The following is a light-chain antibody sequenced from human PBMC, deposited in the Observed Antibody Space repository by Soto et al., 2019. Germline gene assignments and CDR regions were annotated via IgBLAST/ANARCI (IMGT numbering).Light chain of an antibody. V-gene: IGLV2-11*01. CDR3: CSYAGNYNFGV. Sequence: QYALTQSRSVSGSPGQSVTISCTGTNSDIGGYHFVSWYQQHPGKVPKVIIYDVTRRPSGVPDRFSGSKSGNTASLTISGLQAEDEADYYCCSYAGNYNFGVFGGGTKLTVL. J-gene: IGLJ3*02. CDR2: DVT. CDR1: NSDIGGYHF.